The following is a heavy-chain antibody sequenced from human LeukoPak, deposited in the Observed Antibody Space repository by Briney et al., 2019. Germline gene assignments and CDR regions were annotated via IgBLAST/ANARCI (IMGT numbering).Heavy chain of an antibody. CDR3: ARGNSGYYLADY. J-gene: IGHJ4*02. CDR2: ISSSGSII. CDR1: GFTFSSYE. Sequence: GGSLRLXCAASGFTFSSYEMNWVRQAPGKGLEWVSYISSSGSIIYYADSVKGRFTISRDNAKNSLYLQMNSLRAEDTAVYYCARGNSGYYLADYWGQGTLDTVSS. V-gene: IGHV3-48*03. D-gene: IGHD3-22*01.